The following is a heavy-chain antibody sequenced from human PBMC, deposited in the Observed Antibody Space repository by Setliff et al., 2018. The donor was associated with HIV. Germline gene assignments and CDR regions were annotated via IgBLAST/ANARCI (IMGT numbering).Heavy chain of an antibody. CDR2: IYRSGST. V-gene: IGHV4-4*08. CDR1: GGSISTYH. D-gene: IGHD3-22*01. CDR3: ARSDLDNGSGYFDYYSYYMDV. J-gene: IGHJ6*03. Sequence: SETLSLTCSVSGGSISTYHWSWIRQPPGKGLEWIGYIYRSGSTNYSPSLKSRVTISPASSKNQFSLKLTSVTAADTDIYYCARSDLDNGSGYFDYYSYYMDVWGRGTTVTVSS.